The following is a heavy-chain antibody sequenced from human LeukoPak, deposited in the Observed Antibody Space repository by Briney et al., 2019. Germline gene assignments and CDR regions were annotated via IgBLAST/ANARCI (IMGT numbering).Heavy chain of an antibody. J-gene: IGHJ5*02. D-gene: IGHD6-19*01. V-gene: IGHV4-61*02. CDR3: ERMSGVVVAGTSWFDP. Sequence: PSETLSLTCTVSGGSITSGRYYSSWSRQPAGKGLEWIGRIYTSGSTNYNPSLKSRVTISVDTSKNQFSLKLSSLTAADTAVYYCERMSGVVVAGTSWFDPWGQGTLVTVSS. CDR1: GGSITSGRYY. CDR2: IYTSGST.